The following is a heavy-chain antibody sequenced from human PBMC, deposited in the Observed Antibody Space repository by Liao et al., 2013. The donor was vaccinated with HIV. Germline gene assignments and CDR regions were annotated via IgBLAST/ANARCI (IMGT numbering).Heavy chain of an antibody. CDR1: GASFRGYY. V-gene: IGHV4-34*01. CDR2: VTHSGGT. D-gene: IGHD3-3*01. CDR3: ARVDQYYDYWRGYENWFDP. Sequence: QVHLQEWGAGLLKPAETLSLTCAVDGASFRGYYWSWIRQAPGKGLEWLGEVTHSGGTNHNPSLKTRLTISVDASKNQVSLRLDSVTAADTAVYYCARVDQYYDYWRGYENWFDPWGQGTLVTVSS. J-gene: IGHJ5*02.